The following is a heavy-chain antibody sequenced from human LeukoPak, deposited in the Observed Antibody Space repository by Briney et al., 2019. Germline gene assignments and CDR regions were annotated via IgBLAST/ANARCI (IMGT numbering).Heavy chain of an antibody. Sequence: GGSLRLSCAASGFTFNDYYMSWIRQAQGKGLEWVSYISSSASAIYYADSVKGRFTISRDNAKNTLYLQMNSLRAEDTAVYYCARDFLDILTGYYGSILDYWGQGTLVTVSS. V-gene: IGHV3-11*04. D-gene: IGHD3-9*01. CDR2: ISSSASAI. J-gene: IGHJ4*02. CDR1: GFTFNDYY. CDR3: ARDFLDILTGYYGSILDY.